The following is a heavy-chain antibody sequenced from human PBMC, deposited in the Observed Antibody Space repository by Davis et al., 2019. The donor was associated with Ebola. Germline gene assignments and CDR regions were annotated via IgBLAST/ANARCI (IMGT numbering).Heavy chain of an antibody. Sequence: PGGSLRLSCAASGFTFSSYAMSWVRQAPGKGLEWVSAISGSGGSTYYADSVKGRFTISRDNSKNTLYLQMNSLRAEDTAVYYCAKDSIVVVTARSAYFDLWGRGTLVTVSS. J-gene: IGHJ2*01. V-gene: IGHV3-23*01. CDR3: AKDSIVVVTARSAYFDL. CDR2: ISGSGGST. D-gene: IGHD2-21*02. CDR1: GFTFSSYA.